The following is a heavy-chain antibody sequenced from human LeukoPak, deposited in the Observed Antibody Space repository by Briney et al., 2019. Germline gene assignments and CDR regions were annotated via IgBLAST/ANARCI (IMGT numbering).Heavy chain of an antibody. CDR3: ARDRGYDFWSGYYGLPYYFDY. Sequence: ASVKVSCKASGYTFTSYGISWVRQAPGQGLEWMGWISAYNGNTNYAQKLQGRVTMTTDTSTSTAYMELRSLRSDDTAVYYCARDRGYDFWSGYYGLPYYFDYWGQGTLVTVSS. V-gene: IGHV1-18*01. D-gene: IGHD3-3*01. CDR1: GYTFTSYG. J-gene: IGHJ4*02. CDR2: ISAYNGNT.